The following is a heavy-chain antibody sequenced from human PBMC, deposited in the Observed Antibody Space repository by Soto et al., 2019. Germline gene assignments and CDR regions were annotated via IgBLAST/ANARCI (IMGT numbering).Heavy chain of an antibody. V-gene: IGHV4-34*01. CDR3: ARGGQWLRLRESYFDY. CDR2: INHSGST. Sequence: QVQLQQWGAGLLKPSETLSLTCAVYGGSFSGYYWSWIRQPPGKGLEWIGEINHSGSTNYNPSLKSRVTISVGTSKNQFSLKLSSVTAADTAVYYCARGGQWLRLRESYFDYWGQGTLVTVSS. J-gene: IGHJ4*02. CDR1: GGSFSGYY. D-gene: IGHD5-12*01.